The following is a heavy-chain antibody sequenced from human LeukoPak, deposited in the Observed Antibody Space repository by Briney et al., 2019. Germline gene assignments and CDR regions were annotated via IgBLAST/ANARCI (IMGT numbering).Heavy chain of an antibody. J-gene: IGHJ5*02. CDR3: ARDFRASITIFGVVIQDDNWFDP. D-gene: IGHD3-3*01. CDR1: GFTFSSYS. V-gene: IGHV3-21*01. Sequence: PGGSLRLSCAASGFTFSSYSTNWVRQAPGKGLEWVSSISSSSSYIYYADSVKGRFTISRDNAKNSLYLQMNSLRAEDTAVYYCARDFRASITIFGVVIQDDNWFDPWGQGTLVTVSS. CDR2: ISSSSSYI.